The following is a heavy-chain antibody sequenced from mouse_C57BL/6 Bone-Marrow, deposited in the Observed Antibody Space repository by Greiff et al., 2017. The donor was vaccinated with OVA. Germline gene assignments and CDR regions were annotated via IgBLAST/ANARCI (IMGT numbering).Heavy chain of an antibody. D-gene: IGHD2-3*01. Sequence: DVKLVESGGGLVKPGGSLKLSCAASGFTFSSYAMSWVRQTPEKRLEWVATISDGGSYTYYPDNVKGRFTISRDNAKNNLYLQMSHLKSEDTAMYYCATADGYYFAYWGQGTLVTVSA. J-gene: IGHJ3*01. V-gene: IGHV5-4*03. CDR3: ATADGYYFAY. CDR2: ISDGGSYT. CDR1: GFTFSSYA.